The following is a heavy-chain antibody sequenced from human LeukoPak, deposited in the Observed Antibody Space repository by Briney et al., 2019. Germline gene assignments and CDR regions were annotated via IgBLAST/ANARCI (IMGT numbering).Heavy chain of an antibody. CDR3: ARDADYYDSNGYHHYYFDY. CDR2: ISSSGSTI. Sequence: GGSLRLSCAASGFTFSSYEMNWVRQAPGKGLEWVSYISSSGSTIYYADSVKGRFTISRDNAKNSLYLQMNSLRAEDTAVYCCARDADYYDSNGYHHYYFDYWGQGTLVTVSS. V-gene: IGHV3-48*03. J-gene: IGHJ4*02. D-gene: IGHD3-22*01. CDR1: GFTFSSYE.